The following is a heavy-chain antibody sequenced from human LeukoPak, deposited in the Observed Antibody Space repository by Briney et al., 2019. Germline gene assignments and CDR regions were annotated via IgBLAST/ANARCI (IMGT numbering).Heavy chain of an antibody. CDR2: MNPNSGNT. CDR1: GYTFTSYD. J-gene: IGHJ4*02. D-gene: IGHD6-19*01. Sequence: GASVKVSCKASGYTFTSYDINWVRQATGQGLEWMGWMNPNSGNTGYAQKFQGRVTITRNTSISTAYMELSSLRSEDTAVYYCARRKKEDSGWYEWAFDYWGQGTLVTVSS. CDR3: ARRKKEDSGWYEWAFDY. V-gene: IGHV1-8*03.